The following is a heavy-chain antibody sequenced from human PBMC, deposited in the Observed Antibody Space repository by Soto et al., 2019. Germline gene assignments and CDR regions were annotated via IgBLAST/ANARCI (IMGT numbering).Heavy chain of an antibody. CDR2: IYWDDEK. J-gene: IGHJ4*02. Sequence: QITLKESGPTLVKPTQTLTLTCTFSGFSLSTSGVGVGWIRQPPGKALEWLALIYWDDEKRYSPSLKSRLTITKDTSKNQVVLTMTNMDPVDTATYYCARSALYVWGSYSDYWGQGTLVTVSS. CDR1: GFSLSTSGVG. CDR3: ARSALYVWGSYSDY. V-gene: IGHV2-5*02. D-gene: IGHD3-16*01.